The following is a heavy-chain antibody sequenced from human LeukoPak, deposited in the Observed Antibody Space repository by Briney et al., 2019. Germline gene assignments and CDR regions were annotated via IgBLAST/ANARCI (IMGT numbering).Heavy chain of an antibody. D-gene: IGHD2-2*01. Sequence: SQTLSLTCTVSGYSISSDYHWGWIRQPPGKGLEWIGSIYHSGSTYYNPTLKSRVTISVDTSKNQFSLKLSSVTDADTAVYYCARYCSSTSCYEFNVLDYWGQGTLVTVSS. J-gene: IGHJ4*02. CDR1: GYSISSDYH. CDR2: IYHSGST. V-gene: IGHV4-38-2*02. CDR3: ARYCSSTSCYEFNVLDY.